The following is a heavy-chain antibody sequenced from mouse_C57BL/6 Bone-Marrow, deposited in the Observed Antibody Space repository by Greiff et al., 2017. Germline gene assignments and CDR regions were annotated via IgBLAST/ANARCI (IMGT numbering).Heavy chain of an antibody. CDR3: ARWGLRRAMDY. J-gene: IGHJ4*01. CDR2: IHPNSGST. CDR1: GYTFTSYW. V-gene: IGHV1-64*01. D-gene: IGHD2-4*01. Sequence: QVQLQQPGAELVKPGASVKLSCKASGYTFTSYWLHWVKQRPGQGLEWIGMIHPNSGSTNYNEKFKSKATLTVVKSSSTAYMQRSSLTSEDSAVYDCARWGLRRAMDYWGQGTSVTVSS.